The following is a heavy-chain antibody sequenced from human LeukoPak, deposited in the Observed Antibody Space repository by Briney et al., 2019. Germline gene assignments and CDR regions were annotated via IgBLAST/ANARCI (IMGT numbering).Heavy chain of an antibody. CDR2: ISSSGSSI. CDR1: GFTFSSYE. J-gene: IGHJ4*02. V-gene: IGHV3-48*03. CDR3: ARGRRYSGYGGYYFDY. Sequence: GGSLRLSCAASGFTFSSYEMNWVRRAPGKGLEWVSYISSSGSSIYYADSVKGRVTISRANANTSLYLKMNSLRAEDTAVYYCARGRRYSGYGGYYFDYWGQATLVTVSS. D-gene: IGHD5-12*01.